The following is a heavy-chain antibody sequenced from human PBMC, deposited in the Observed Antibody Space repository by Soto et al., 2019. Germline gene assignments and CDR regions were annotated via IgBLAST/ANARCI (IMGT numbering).Heavy chain of an antibody. CDR2: IRNKANYYTT. D-gene: IGHD1-26*01. Sequence: EVQVVESGGGLVQPGWSLRLSCAASGLPFSDLYIDWVRQAPGKGLEWVARIRNKANYYTTDYAASVKGRFTISRDDSKNSVYLQMNSLKTEDTAVYYCLIVGGTRTWGQGTLVSVSS. CDR1: GLPFSDLY. CDR3: LIVGGTRT. J-gene: IGHJ5*02. V-gene: IGHV3-72*01.